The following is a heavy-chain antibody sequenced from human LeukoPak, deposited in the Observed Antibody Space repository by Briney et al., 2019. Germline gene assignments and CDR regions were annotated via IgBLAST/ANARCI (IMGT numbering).Heavy chain of an antibody. CDR1: GFTFSTYS. Sequence: GGSLRLSCAASGFTFSTYSMNWVRQAPGKGLEWVSAISGSGGSTYYADSVKGRFTISRDNSKNTLYLQMNSLRAEDTAVYYCAKFLPTHIVVANYYFDYWGQGTLVTVSS. V-gene: IGHV3-23*01. D-gene: IGHD2-21*01. CDR3: AKFLPTHIVVANYYFDY. J-gene: IGHJ4*02. CDR2: ISGSGGST.